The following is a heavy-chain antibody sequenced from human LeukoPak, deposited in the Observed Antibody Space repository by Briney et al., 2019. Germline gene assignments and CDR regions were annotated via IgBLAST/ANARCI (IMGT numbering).Heavy chain of an antibody. CDR2: IYTSGST. V-gene: IGHV4-61*02. D-gene: IGHD6-13*01. CDR1: GGSISSGSYY. CDR3: ARGVAALAGKGHYYYYMDV. J-gene: IGHJ6*03. Sequence: SETLSLTCTVSGGSISSGSYYWSWIRQPAGKGLEWIGRIYTSGSTNYNPSLKSRVTISVDTSKNQFSLKLSSVTAADTAVYYCARGVAALAGKGHYYYYMDVWGKGTTVTISS.